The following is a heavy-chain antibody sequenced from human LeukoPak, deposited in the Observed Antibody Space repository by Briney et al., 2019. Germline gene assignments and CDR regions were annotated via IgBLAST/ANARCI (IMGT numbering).Heavy chain of an antibody. CDR3: ARGGDILAAYPFDY. J-gene: IGHJ4*02. CDR2: IYYSGTT. CDR1: GDSISDYH. Sequence: SETLSLTCTVSGDSISDYHWNWIRQSPEKGLEWIGYIYYSGTTNYNPSLKSRVTISVDTSKNQFSLRLRSVTAADTAVYYCARGGDILAAYPFDYWGQGTLVTVSS. D-gene: IGHD3-9*01. V-gene: IGHV4-59*01.